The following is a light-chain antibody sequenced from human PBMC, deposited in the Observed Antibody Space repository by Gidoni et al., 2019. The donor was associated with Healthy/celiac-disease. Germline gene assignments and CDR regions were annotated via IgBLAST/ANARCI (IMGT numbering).Light chain of an antibody. J-gene: IGKJ1*01. CDR2: GAS. CDR3: QQYGSSPRT. CDR1: QSVSSSY. Sequence: EIVLTQSPGTLSLSPGEIATLSCRASQSVSSSYLDWYQQKPGQAPRLLLYGASSRATGIPDRFSGSGSGTDFTLTISRLEPEDFAVYYCQQYGSSPRTFGQGTKVEIK. V-gene: IGKV3-20*01.